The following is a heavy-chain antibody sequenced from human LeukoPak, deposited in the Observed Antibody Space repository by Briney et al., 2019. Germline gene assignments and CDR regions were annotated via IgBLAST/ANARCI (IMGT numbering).Heavy chain of an antibody. J-gene: IGHJ4*02. CDR2: LNPNSGGT. Sequence: ASVKLSCKASEYTFTGYYIHWGRQAPGQGLGWMGWLNPNSGGTNYAQEFQGRVTMNRDTSISTVYMELSRLRSDDTAVFYCARDGGFCSGTSCSYYFDSWGQGTRVTVSS. CDR1: EYTFTGYY. D-gene: IGHD2-2*01. V-gene: IGHV1-2*02. CDR3: ARDGGFCSGTSCSYYFDS.